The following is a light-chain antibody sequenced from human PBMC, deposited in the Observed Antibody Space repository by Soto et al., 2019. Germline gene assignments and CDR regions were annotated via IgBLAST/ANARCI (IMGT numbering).Light chain of an antibody. J-gene: IGLJ1*01. Sequence: QPPSASGSPGQSVTISCTGTKNDIGVYDFVSWYQHHPGKAPRLIIYEVVQRPSGVPDRFSGSKSGNTASLTVSGLQAADEADYFCKSYAGSNTYVFGSGTKVTV. CDR3: KSYAGSNTYV. CDR2: EVV. V-gene: IGLV2-8*01. CDR1: KNDIGVYDF.